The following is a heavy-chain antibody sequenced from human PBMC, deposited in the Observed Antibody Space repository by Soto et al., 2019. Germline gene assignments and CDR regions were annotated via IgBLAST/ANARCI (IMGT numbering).Heavy chain of an antibody. Sequence: SQTLSLTCAISGDSVSSNSAAWNWIRQSPSRGLEWLGRTYYRSKWYNDYAVSVKSRITINPDTSKHQVSLQLNSVTPEDTAVYWCARGAVAAGTLCMAGWGQGTTLSVSS. CDR2: TYYRSKWYN. CDR3: ARGAVAAGTLCMAG. D-gene: IGHD6-13*01. J-gene: IGHJ6*02. V-gene: IGHV6-1*01. CDR1: GDSVSSNSAA.